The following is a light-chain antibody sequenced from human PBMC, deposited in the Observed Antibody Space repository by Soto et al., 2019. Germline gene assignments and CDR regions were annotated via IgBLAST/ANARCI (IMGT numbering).Light chain of an antibody. CDR1: ISDVGSYNY. CDR2: EVS. J-gene: IGLJ1*01. CDR3: SSYTSSSTI. Sequence: QSVLTQAASVSGSPGQSSTISCTGTISDVGSYNYVSWYQQHPGKAPKLMICEVSDRPSGISSRFSGSKSGNTASLTISGLQTEDEADYYCSSYTSSSTIFGTGTKVTV. V-gene: IGLV2-14*01.